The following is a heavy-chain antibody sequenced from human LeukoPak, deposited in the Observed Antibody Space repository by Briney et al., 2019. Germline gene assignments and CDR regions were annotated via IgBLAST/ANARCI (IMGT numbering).Heavy chain of an antibody. CDR3: ARLIAVVVAASSYFDS. CDR2: IRTKSNGETA. Sequence: GGSLRLSCTASGFTFGEDAMSWFRQAPGKGLEWVGFIRTKSNGETAEYAASVKGRFSISRDDSKSIAYLQMNSLKTEDTGVYFCARLIAVVVAASSYFDSWGQGTRVTVSS. V-gene: IGHV3-49*03. D-gene: IGHD2-15*01. J-gene: IGHJ4*02. CDR1: GFTFGEDA.